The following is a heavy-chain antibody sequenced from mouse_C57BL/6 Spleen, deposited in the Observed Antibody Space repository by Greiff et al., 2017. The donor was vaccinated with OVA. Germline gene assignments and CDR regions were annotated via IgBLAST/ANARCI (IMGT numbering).Heavy chain of an antibody. V-gene: IGHV6-6*01. CDR2: IRNKANNHAT. Sequence: EVKLQEPGGGLVQPGGSMKLSCAASGFTFSDAWMDWVRQSPEKGLEWVAEIRNKANNHATYYAVSVKGTFTISRDDSTSSVYLQMNSLRAADTGIYYCSRSPFYDSRFAYWGQGTLVTVSA. CDR1: GFTFSDAW. J-gene: IGHJ3*01. CDR3: SRSPFYDSRFAY. D-gene: IGHD2-3*01.